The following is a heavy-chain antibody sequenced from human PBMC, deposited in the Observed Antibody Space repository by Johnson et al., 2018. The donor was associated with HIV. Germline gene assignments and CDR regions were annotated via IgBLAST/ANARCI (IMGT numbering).Heavy chain of an antibody. CDR2: VSGSGGRT. CDR3: ARVHPAVAGNDAFDI. V-gene: IGHV3-23*04. Sequence: VQVVESGGGLVQPEESLRLSCAASGFTFSSYSMTWVRQAPGKGLEWVSVVSGSGGRTYYADSVKGRFTISRDNSKNTLYLQMHSLRAEATAVYYCARVHPAVAGNDAFDIWGQGTMVTVSS. CDR1: GFTFSSYS. D-gene: IGHD6-19*01. J-gene: IGHJ3*02.